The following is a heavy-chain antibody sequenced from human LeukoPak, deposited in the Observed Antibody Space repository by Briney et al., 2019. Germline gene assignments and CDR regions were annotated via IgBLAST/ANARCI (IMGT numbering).Heavy chain of an antibody. J-gene: IGHJ4*02. CDR1: GFTFRSYD. Sequence: GGSLTRSCTASGFTFRSYDMIWVRRAPGKGREWVSALTSGGSSTYYADSVKGRFTISRDNPKNTLYLQMNSLRAEDTAVYYCAKILSGGGYFEDWGQGTLVTVSS. V-gene: IGHV3-23*01. CDR2: LTSGGSST. CDR3: AKILSGGGYFED. D-gene: IGHD1-14*01.